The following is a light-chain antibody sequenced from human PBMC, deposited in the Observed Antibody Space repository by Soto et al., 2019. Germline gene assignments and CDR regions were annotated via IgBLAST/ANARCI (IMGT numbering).Light chain of an antibody. CDR3: QQYAGSPRT. J-gene: IGKJ1*01. CDR1: QNLGTLY. CDR2: SAS. V-gene: IGKV3-20*01. Sequence: EIVLTQSPGTLSLSPGERGTLSCRASQNLGTLYLASFQQKSGQAPRLLIYSASRRATGIPDRFTGSGSGTDFTLTINRVEPEDFAVYFCQQYAGSPRTFGQGTQVEIK.